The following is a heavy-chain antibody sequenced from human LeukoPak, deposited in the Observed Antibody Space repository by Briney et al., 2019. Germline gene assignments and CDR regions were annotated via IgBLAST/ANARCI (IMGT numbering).Heavy chain of an antibody. CDR1: GLSFSFYA. CDR3: AKPRIIGLGWAQFDY. V-gene: IGHV3-23*01. CDR2: FDGNADGT. Sequence: GGSLRLSCAASGLSFSFYAMSWVRQPPGKGLEWVASFDGNADGTYYADSVKGRCTISRDNSKNTLYLQMNSLRAEDTAIYYCAKPRIIGLGWAQFDYWGQGSLVTVSS. D-gene: IGHD2-15*01. J-gene: IGHJ4*02.